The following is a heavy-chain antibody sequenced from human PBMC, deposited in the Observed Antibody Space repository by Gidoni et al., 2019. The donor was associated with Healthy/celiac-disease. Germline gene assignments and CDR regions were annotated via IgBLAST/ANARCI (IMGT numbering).Heavy chain of an antibody. D-gene: IGHD2-2*01. CDR2: IYYSGST. CDR3: ARYCSSTSCYEFDY. J-gene: IGHJ4*02. V-gene: IGHV4-39*01. Sequence: GWIRQPPGKGLEWIGSIYYSGSTYYNPSLKSRVTISVDTSKNQFSLKLSSLTAADAAVYYCARYCSSTSCYEFDYWGQGTLVTVSS.